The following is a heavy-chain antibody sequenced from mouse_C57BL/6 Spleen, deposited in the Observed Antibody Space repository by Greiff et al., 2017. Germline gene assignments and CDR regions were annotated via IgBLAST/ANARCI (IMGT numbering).Heavy chain of an antibody. D-gene: IGHD3-1*01. V-gene: IGHV1-62-3*01. J-gene: IGHJ2*01. CDR3: ASWGYVSGCDD. CDR1: GYTFTSYW. CDR2: IDPSSGYT. Sequence: QVQLQQPGAELVMPGASVKLSCKASGYTFTSYWMHWVKQRPGRGLEWIGGIDPSSGYTKYNEKFKGKDTLTVDKSSSTAYMQLSSLTSEASAVYDSASWGYVSGCDDWGKGTTLTVSS.